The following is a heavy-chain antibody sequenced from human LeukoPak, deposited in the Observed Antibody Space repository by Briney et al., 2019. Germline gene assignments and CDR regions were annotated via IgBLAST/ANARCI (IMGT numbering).Heavy chain of an antibody. CDR1: GGTFSSYA. CDR3: ARDVQGLYAFDI. D-gene: IGHD2/OR15-2a*01. J-gene: IGHJ3*02. CDR2: IIPIFGTA. V-gene: IGHV1-69*13. Sequence: GASVKVSCKASGGTFSSYAISWVRQAPGQGLEWMGGIIPIFGTANYAQKFQGRVTITADESTSTAYMELSSLRSEDTAVYYCARDVQGLYAFDIWGQGTMVTVSS.